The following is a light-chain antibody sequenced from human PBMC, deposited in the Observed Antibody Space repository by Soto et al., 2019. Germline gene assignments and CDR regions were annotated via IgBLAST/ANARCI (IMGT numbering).Light chain of an antibody. CDR3: QQNGSSPLT. CDR1: QSVSSSY. Sequence: EIVLTQSPGTLSLSPGERATLSCRASQSVSSSYLAWYQQKPGQAPRLLIYGASSRATGIPHRFSGSGSGTDFTLTISRLAPEDFAVYDCQQNGSSPLTFGGGTEVEI. V-gene: IGKV3-20*01. CDR2: GAS. J-gene: IGKJ4*01.